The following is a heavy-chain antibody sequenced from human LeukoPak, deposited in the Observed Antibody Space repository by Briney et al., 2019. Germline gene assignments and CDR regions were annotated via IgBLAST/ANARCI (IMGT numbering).Heavy chain of an antibody. V-gene: IGHV1-8*01. CDR1: VYTFTSYD. CDR3: ARALQRGYSGYDLGY. J-gene: IGHJ4*02. Sequence: ASVKVSCKASVYTFTSYDINWVRQATGQGLEWMVWMNPNSGNTGYAQKFQGRVTMTRNTSISTAYMELSSLRSEDTAVYYCARALQRGYSGYDLGYWGQGTLVTVSS. D-gene: IGHD5-12*01. CDR2: MNPNSGNT.